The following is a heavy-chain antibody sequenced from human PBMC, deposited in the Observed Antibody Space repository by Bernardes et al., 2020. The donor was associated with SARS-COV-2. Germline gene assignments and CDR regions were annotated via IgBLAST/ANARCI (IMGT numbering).Heavy chain of an antibody. Sequence: ASVKVSCKASGYTFTGYYMHWVRQAPGQGLEWMGWINPNSGGTNYAQKFQGWVTMTRDTSISTAYMELSRVRSDDTAVYYCARGPYYYDSSCSLNYWGQGTLVTVSS. CDR1: GYTFTGYY. CDR2: INPNSGGT. J-gene: IGHJ4*02. D-gene: IGHD3-22*01. CDR3: ARGPYYYDSSCSLNY. V-gene: IGHV1-2*04.